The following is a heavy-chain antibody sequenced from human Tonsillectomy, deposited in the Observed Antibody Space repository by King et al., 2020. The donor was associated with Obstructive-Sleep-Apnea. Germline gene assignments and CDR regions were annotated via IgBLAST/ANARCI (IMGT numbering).Heavy chain of an antibody. D-gene: IGHD5-18*01. CDR3: VRERGYPDY. CDR1: GYTFTSYD. V-gene: IGHV1-8*01. CDR2: MKPNSGNT. J-gene: IGHJ4*02. Sequence: QLVQSGAEVKKPGASVKVSCKASGYTFTSYDINWVRQATGQGLEWMGWMKPNSGNTGYAQKFQGRVTMTRNTSMTTAYMELRSLTSEGTAVYYCVRERGYPDYWGQGTLVTVSS.